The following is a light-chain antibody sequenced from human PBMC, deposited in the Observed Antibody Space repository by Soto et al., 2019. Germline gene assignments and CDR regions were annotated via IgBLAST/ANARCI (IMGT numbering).Light chain of an antibody. V-gene: IGKV3-20*01. CDR1: LSVSGSQ. CDR3: QFYGSSLIT. J-gene: IGKJ5*01. Sequence: ELPQVPGSLSLPPGARAPLSCRVSLSVSGSQLAWYQQKPGQAPKLLINGVYTRDTGIPDRFCGSGSGTDFTLTISRLEPEDFATYYCQFYGSSLITFGQGTRLEIK. CDR2: GVY.